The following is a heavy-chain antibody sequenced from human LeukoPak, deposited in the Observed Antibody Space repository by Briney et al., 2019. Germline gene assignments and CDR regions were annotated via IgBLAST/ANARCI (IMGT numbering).Heavy chain of an antibody. CDR1: GYTLTELS. CDR3: ATALYSSDEVGAFDI. D-gene: IGHD3-22*01. V-gene: IGHV1-24*01. CDR2: FDPEDGET. J-gene: IGHJ3*02. Sequence: ASVKVSCKVSGYTLTELSMHWVRQAPGKGLEWMGGFDPEDGETIYAQKFQGRVTMTEDTSTDTAYMELSSLRSEDTAVYYCATALYSSDEVGAFDIWGQGTMVTVSS.